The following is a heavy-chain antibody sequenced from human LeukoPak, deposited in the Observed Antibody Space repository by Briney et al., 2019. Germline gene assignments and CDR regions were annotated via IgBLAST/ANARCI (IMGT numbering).Heavy chain of an antibody. D-gene: IGHD2-2*01. Sequence: GGSLRLSCAASGFTFSSYEMNWVRQAPGKGLEWVSYISSSGSTIYYADSVKGRFTISRDNAKNSLYLQMNSLRAEDTAVYYCARVGNGCSSTSCTPFGHYYYMDVWGKGTTVTVSS. CDR3: ARVGNGCSSTSCTPFGHYYYMDV. CDR2: ISSSGSTI. V-gene: IGHV3-48*03. J-gene: IGHJ6*03. CDR1: GFTFSSYE.